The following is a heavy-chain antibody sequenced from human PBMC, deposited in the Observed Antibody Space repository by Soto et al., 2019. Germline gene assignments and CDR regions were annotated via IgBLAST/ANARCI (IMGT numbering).Heavy chain of an antibody. J-gene: IGHJ6*03. CDR2: ISGSGGST. D-gene: IGHD2-2*01. CDR1: GFTFSSYA. Sequence: GGSLRLSCAASGFTFSSYAMSWVRQAPGKGLEWVSAISGSGGSTYYADSVKGRFTISRDNSKNTLYLQMNSLRAEDTAVYYCAKGGADIVVVPAAFDDYYYYYYMDVWGKGTTVTVSS. V-gene: IGHV3-23*01. CDR3: AKGGADIVVVPAAFDDYYYYYYMDV.